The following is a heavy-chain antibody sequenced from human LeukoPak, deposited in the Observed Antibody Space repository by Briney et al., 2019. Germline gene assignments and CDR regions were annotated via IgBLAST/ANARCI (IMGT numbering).Heavy chain of an antibody. D-gene: IGHD3-3*01. Sequence: GWSLRLSCAVSGFTFSSDSVNWVGQAAGQGLEWVSSISSSSSYIYYADSVKGRFTISRDNAKNSLYLQMNSLRAEDTAVYYCARRYDFWSGYQLYYYYGMDVWGQGATVTVSS. V-gene: IGHV3-21*01. CDR1: GFTFSSDS. J-gene: IGHJ6*02. CDR2: ISSSSSYI. CDR3: ARRYDFWSGYQLYYYYGMDV.